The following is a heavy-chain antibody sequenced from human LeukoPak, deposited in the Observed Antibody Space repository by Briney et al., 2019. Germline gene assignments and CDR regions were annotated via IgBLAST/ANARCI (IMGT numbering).Heavy chain of an antibody. CDR2: VSSSGST. J-gene: IGHJ4*02. Sequence: SETLSLTCSVSGDSISYFYWSWIRQAAGKGLEWIGRVSSSGSTDYNASLKSRVTMSVDTSKNQFSLKLSSVTAADTAVYYCARDSDTAIDYWGQGTLVTVSS. CDR1: GDSISYFY. D-gene: IGHD5-18*01. CDR3: ARDSDTAIDY. V-gene: IGHV4-4*07.